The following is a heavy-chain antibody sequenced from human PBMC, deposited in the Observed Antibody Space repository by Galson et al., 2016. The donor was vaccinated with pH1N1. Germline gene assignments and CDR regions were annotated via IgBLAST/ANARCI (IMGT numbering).Heavy chain of an antibody. D-gene: IGHD5-12*01. V-gene: IGHV4-30-4*08. CDR3: ARVPHEYDYQFEAFDI. Sequence: TLSLTCTVSGGSISSGDYYWSWIRQPPGKGLEWIGYIYYSGSTYYSPSHKSRATISSDRSKNQFSLRLSAVTAADSAMYYCARVPHEYDYQFEAFDIWGQGTMVAVSA. CDR1: GGSISSGDYY. CDR2: IYYSGST. J-gene: IGHJ3*02.